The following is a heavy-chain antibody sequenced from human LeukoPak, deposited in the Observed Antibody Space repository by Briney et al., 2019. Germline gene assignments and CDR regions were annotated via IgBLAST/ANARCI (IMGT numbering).Heavy chain of an antibody. CDR2: ISGDGGST. CDR3: ARDPDPAYYYDSSGYPGLDY. CDR1: GSTFDDYA. Sequence: QPGGSLRLSCAASGSTFDDYAMHWVRQAPGKGLEWVFLISGDGGSTYYSDSVKGRFTISRDNAKNSLYLQMNSLRAEDTAVYYCARDPDPAYYYDSSGYPGLDYWGQGTLVTVSS. J-gene: IGHJ4*02. V-gene: IGHV3-43*02. D-gene: IGHD3-22*01.